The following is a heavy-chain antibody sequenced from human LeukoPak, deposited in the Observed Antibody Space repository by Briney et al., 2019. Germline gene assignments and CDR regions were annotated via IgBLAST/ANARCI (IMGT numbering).Heavy chain of an antibody. CDR3: ARGYVMVDY. V-gene: IGHV4-59*01. CDR1: GGSISSYY. J-gene: IGHJ4*02. Sequence: PSETLSLTCTVSGGSISSYYWSWIRPAPGKGLEWIGYNQNCGSTNYNPSLKSRVTISVDTSRNKFSLRLSSVTAADTAVYYCARGYVMVDYWGQGTLVTVSS. CDR2: NQNCGST. D-gene: IGHD2-15*01.